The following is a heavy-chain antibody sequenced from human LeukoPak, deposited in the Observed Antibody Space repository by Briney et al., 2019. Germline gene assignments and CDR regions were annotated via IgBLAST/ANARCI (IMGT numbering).Heavy chain of an antibody. J-gene: IGHJ1*01. CDR1: GFTFDNYA. Sequence: GGSLRLSCAASGFTFDNYAMHWVRQAPGKGLEWVSLISWDGGSTYYADSVRGRFTISRDNSKNSLYLQMNNLTTEDTAFYYCAKDIYIAAAGSRSYFQHWGQGTLVTVSS. D-gene: IGHD6-13*01. V-gene: IGHV3-43*01. CDR3: AKDIYIAAAGSRSYFQH. CDR2: ISWDGGST.